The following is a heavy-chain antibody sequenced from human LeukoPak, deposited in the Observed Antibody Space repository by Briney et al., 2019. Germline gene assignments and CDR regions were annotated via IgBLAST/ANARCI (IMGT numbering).Heavy chain of an antibody. CDR2: INHSGST. V-gene: IGHV4-34*01. CDR1: VGSLSGDY. Sequence: SETLSLTCAVYVGSLSGDYWSWIPDPPGEGLEWIGEINHSGSTNYNPPLKSRVTISVDTSKNQFSLKLSSVTAADTAVYYCARRSRKDTAMVTGFDYWGQGTLVTVSS. J-gene: IGHJ4*02. D-gene: IGHD5-18*01. CDR3: ARRSRKDTAMVTGFDY.